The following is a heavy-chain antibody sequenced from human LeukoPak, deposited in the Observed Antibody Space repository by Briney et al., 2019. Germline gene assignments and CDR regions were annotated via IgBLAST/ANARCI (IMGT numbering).Heavy chain of an antibody. Sequence: PGGSLRLSCEASGFTFSTYAMSWVRQAPGKGLEWVSAISDNGVSTYYADSVKGRFTISRDNSKNTPHLQMNSLRAEDTAVYFCARACSGGTCYLAAFDIWGQGTMVTVSS. V-gene: IGHV3-23*01. CDR2: ISDNGVST. J-gene: IGHJ3*02. CDR3: ARACSGGTCYLAAFDI. D-gene: IGHD2-15*01. CDR1: GFTFSTYA.